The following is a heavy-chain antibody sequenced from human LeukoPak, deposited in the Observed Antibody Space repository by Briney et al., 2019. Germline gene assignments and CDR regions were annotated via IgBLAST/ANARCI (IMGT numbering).Heavy chain of an antibody. J-gene: IGHJ5*01. CDR1: GFTFSTYN. D-gene: IGHD2-2*02. V-gene: IGHV3-48*01. CDR3: ARVGYRGDWFDY. Sequence: PLGSLRLSCAASGFTFSTYNMRWVRQTPGKGLEWLFYINSVGSAVHHADSVKDRFTFSTDNSKNSLYLQMNNLRVEDTGIYYCARVGYRGDWFDYWGQGTRVTVSS. CDR2: INSVGSAV.